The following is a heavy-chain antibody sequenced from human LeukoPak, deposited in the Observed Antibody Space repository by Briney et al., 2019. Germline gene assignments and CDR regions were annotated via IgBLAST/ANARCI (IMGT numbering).Heavy chain of an antibody. CDR3: ARGGSTWCYFDY. CDR2: VWYDGSDT. V-gene: IGHV3-33*01. Sequence: QPGRSLRLSCAASGFTFNTYAMHWVRQAPGKGLQWVAVVWYDGSDTYYGDSVKGRFTISRDNSKNTLYLQMNSLRGEDTAVYYCARGGSTWCYFDYWGQGTLVTVSP. D-gene: IGHD6-13*01. J-gene: IGHJ4*02. CDR1: GFTFNTYA.